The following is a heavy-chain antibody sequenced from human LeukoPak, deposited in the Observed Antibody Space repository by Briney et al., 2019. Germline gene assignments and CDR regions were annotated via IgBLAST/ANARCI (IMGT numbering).Heavy chain of an antibody. CDR2: ISYDGSNK. D-gene: IGHD6-13*01. Sequence: PGGSLRLSCAASGFTFSSYAMHWVRQAPGKGLEWVAVISYDGSNKYYADSVKGRFTISRDNSKNTLYLQMNSLRSDDTAVYYCARDPVAAAGYDYWGQGTLVTVSS. V-gene: IGHV3-30-3*01. CDR1: GFTFSSYA. J-gene: IGHJ4*02. CDR3: ARDPVAAAGYDY.